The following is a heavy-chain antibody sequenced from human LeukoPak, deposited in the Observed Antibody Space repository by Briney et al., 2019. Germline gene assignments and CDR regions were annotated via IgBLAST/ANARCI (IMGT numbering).Heavy chain of an antibody. CDR3: ARECPGTVLPSSSWNNWFDP. V-gene: IGHV3-30*04. D-gene: IGHD6-13*01. J-gene: IGHJ5*02. CDR1: GFTFSSYA. CDR2: ISYDGSNK. Sequence: PGRSLTLSCAASGFTFSSYAMHWVRQAPGKGLEWVAVISYDGSNKYYADSVKGRFTLSRDNSKNTLYLQMNSLRAEDTAVYYCARECPGTVLPSSSWNNWFDPWGERTLVTVSS.